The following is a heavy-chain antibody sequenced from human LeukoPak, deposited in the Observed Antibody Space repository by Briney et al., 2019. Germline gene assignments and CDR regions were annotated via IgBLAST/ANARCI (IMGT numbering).Heavy chain of an antibody. V-gene: IGHV3-7*01. D-gene: IGHD6-19*01. CDR2: INEDGSNK. Sequence: GGSLRLSCTACGFSFSNHYMRWIRQAPGKGLEWVANINEDGSNKWHLGSVKGRFTVSRDNARNSLYLQMNGLRVEDTAVYYCTRVIVAVPGYFDYFDFWGQGVLVTVSS. J-gene: IGHJ4*02. CDR3: TRVIVAVPGYFDYFDF. CDR1: GFSFSNHY.